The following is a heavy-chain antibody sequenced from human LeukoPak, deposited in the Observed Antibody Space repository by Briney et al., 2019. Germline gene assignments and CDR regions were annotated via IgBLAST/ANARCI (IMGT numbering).Heavy chain of an antibody. CDR1: GGTFSSYA. J-gene: IGHJ6*03. Sequence: SVKVSCKAAGGTFSSYAISWVRQAPGQGLERMGGIIPIFGTANYAQKFQGRVTITTDESTSTAYMELSSLRSEDTAVYYCASVTQYYYYMDVWGKGTTVTVSS. V-gene: IGHV1-69*05. CDR2: IIPIFGTA. D-gene: IGHD4-17*01. CDR3: ASVTQYYYYMDV.